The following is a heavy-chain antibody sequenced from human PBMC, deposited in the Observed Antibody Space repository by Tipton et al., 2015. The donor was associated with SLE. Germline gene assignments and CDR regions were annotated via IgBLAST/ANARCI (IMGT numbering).Heavy chain of an antibody. CDR1: GFTFNTYH. CDR3: AREAYWLLYAFDL. J-gene: IGHJ3*01. CDR2: VTYDGSGD. V-gene: IGHV3-30*03. Sequence: SLRLSCAVSGFTFNTYHMHWVRQSPGKGLEWLAVVTYDGSGDHYADSVRGRFSISRDSAKKTLYLQMNRLTTEDTAVYYCAREAYWLLYAFDLWGQGTVVTVSS. D-gene: IGHD1-26*01.